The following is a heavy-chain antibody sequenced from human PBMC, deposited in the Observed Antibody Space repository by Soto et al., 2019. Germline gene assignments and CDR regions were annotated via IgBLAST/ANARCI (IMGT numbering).Heavy chain of an antibody. CDR2: IDGRSSST. CDR3: ARHLRGNRMDV. J-gene: IGHJ6*02. CDR1: GFTFSDYY. V-gene: IGHV3-11*05. Sequence: VQSGGELVKPGGSLRLSCTAAGFTFSDYYMSWIRQAPGKGLEWISHIDGRSSSTNYADSVKGRFTISRDNVKKSLYLHMSSLRAEDTAVFYCARHLRGNRMDVWGQGTTVIVSS.